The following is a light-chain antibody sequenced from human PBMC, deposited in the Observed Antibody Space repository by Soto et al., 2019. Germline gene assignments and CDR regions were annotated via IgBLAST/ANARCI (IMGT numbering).Light chain of an antibody. CDR2: GAS. V-gene: IGKV3-20*01. Sequence: EIVLTQSPGTLSLSPGERATLSCRASQSVSSSYLAWYQQKPGQAPRLLIYGASSRATGIPDRFSGSGSGTDFTLTISSLEPEDFAVYYCQKYGSSPLLTFGQGTKGDIK. CDR3: QKYGSSPLLT. CDR1: QSVSSSY. J-gene: IGKJ1*01.